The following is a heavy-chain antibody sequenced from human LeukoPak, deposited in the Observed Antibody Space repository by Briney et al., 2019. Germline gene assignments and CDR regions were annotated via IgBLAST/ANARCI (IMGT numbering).Heavy chain of an antibody. CDR1: GFTFSSYS. Sequence: GGSLRLSCAASGFTFSSYSMNWVRQAPGKGLEWVSSISSSSSYIYYADSVKGRFTISRDNAKNSLYLQMNSLRAEDTAVYYCARDLLAMVRGVPIDYWGQGTLATVSS. J-gene: IGHJ4*02. CDR3: ARDLLAMVRGVPIDY. D-gene: IGHD3-10*01. CDR2: ISSSSSYI. V-gene: IGHV3-21*01.